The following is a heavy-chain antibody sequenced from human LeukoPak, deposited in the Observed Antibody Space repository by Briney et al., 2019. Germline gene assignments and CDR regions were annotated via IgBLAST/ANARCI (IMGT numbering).Heavy chain of an antibody. CDR2: ININSGGT. CDR3: ARVYGEYGWSGP. Sequence: ASVRVSCKTSGYTFTDYYMHWVRQAPGQGLEWMGWININSGGTNYARKFQGRVTMTRDTSIHTAYMELSRLRSDDTAVYYCARVYGEYGWSGPWGQGTLVTVSS. J-gene: IGHJ5*02. CDR1: GYTFTDYY. V-gene: IGHV1-2*02. D-gene: IGHD4-17*01.